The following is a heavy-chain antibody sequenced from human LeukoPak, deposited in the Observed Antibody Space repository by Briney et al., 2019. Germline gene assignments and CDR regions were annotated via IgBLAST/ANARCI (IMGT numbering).Heavy chain of an antibody. CDR3: ARARPGYDTPPYYFDF. D-gene: IGHD3-16*01. CDR2: IISSSSVI. Sequence: SGGSRRLSCATSGFTFSSYSMNWVRQAPGKGLEWISYIISSSSVIYYADSVKGRFTISRDNAKSSLYLQMNSLRAEDTAVYYCARARPGYDTPPYYFDFWGQGTLVTVSS. V-gene: IGHV3-48*01. CDR1: GFTFSSYS. J-gene: IGHJ4*02.